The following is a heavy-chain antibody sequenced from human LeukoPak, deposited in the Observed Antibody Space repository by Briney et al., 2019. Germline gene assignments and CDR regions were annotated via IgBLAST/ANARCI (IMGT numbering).Heavy chain of an antibody. CDR2: ISAYNGNT. CDR1: GYTFTSYG. J-gene: IGHJ4*02. V-gene: IGHV1-18*01. CDR3: ARDSTIFGVAPGDY. Sequence: ASVKVSCKASGYTFTSYGISWVRQAPGQGLEWMGWISAYNGNTNYAQKLQGRVTMTTDTSTSTAYTELRSLRSDDTAAYYCARDSTIFGVAPGDYWGQGTLVTVSS. D-gene: IGHD3-3*01.